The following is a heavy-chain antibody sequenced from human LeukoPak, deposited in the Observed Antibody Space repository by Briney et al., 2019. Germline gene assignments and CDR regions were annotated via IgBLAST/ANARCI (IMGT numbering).Heavy chain of an antibody. J-gene: IGHJ4*02. Sequence: ASVRVSCKASGYTFTNYDINWVRQATGQGLEWMGWMNPNSGNTHYAEEFQGRVTMTSNTSITTAYMQLSSLRSEDTAVYYCARGRGLSFDWLFQDYWGQGTLITVSS. V-gene: IGHV1-8*01. D-gene: IGHD3-9*01. CDR3: ARGRGLSFDWLFQDY. CDR1: GYTFTNYD. CDR2: MNPNSGNT.